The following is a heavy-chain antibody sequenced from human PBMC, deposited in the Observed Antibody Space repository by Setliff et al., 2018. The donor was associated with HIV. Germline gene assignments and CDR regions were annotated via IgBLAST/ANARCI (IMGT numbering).Heavy chain of an antibody. V-gene: IGHV4-30-4*08. CDR1: GGSIGSDDYY. J-gene: IGHJ4*02. Sequence: PSETLSLTCTVSGGSIGSDDYYWTWIRQPPGKGLELIGYIFYTGNTYYRSSLESRVTISVDTSNNQFSLRLKSVTAADTAVYFCAQMSISASVYFDYWGQGTLVTVSS. CDR3: AQMSISASVYFDY. CDR2: IFYTGNT. D-gene: IGHD2-21*01.